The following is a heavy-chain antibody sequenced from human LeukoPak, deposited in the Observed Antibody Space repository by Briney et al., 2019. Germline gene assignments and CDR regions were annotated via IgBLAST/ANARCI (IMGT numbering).Heavy chain of an antibody. V-gene: IGHV4-39*01. CDR2: LYHSGST. CDR3: ARHCSTTSCYELEY. Sequence: SETLSLTCTVSGGSISSYYWGWIRQPPGKGLEWIGNLYHSGSTYYNPSLKSRVTISVDTSKNQFSLKLSSVTAADTAVYYCARHCSTTSCYELEYWGQGTLVTVSS. D-gene: IGHD2-2*01. J-gene: IGHJ4*02. CDR1: GGSISSYY.